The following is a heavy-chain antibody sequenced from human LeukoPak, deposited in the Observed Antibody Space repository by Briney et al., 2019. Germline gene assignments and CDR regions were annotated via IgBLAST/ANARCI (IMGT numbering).Heavy chain of an antibody. J-gene: IGHJ3*02. Sequence: GGSLRLSCAASGFTFSSYGMHWVRQAPGKGLEWGSSITVNGRGTSYADSVKGRFTISRDNSKNTLYLQMNSLRAEDAAIYYCAKDPNGDYVGAFDSWDQGTMVTVSS. CDR2: ITVNGRGT. D-gene: IGHD4-17*01. CDR1: GFTFSSYG. V-gene: IGHV3-23*01. CDR3: AKDPNGDYVGAFDS.